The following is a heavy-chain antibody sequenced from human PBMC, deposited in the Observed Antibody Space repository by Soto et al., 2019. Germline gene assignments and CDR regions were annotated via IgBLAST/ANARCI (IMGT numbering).Heavy chain of an antibody. D-gene: IGHD3-16*01. J-gene: IGHJ6*02. Sequence: PSETLSLTCTVSGGSISSYYWSWIRQPPGKGLEWIGHVYDSGSTNYNPSLKSRVTISVDTSKNQFSLKMRSVTAADTAVYYCAIFGLSSYYSYGMDAWGQGTTVPVSS. V-gene: IGHV4-59*01. CDR2: VYDSGST. CDR1: GGSISSYY. CDR3: AIFGLSSYYSYGMDA.